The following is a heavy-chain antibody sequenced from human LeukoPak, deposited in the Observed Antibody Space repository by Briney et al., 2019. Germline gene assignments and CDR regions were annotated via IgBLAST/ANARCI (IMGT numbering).Heavy chain of an antibody. CDR2: IIPIFGTA. V-gene: IGHV1-69*13. CDR3: ARDSPGGYGDYYFDY. J-gene: IGHJ4*02. CDR1: GGTFSSYA. D-gene: IGHD4-17*01. Sequence: SVTVSCTASGGTFSSYAISWVRQAPGQGPEWMGGIIPIFGTANYAQKFQGRVTITADESTSTAYMELSSLRSEDTAVYYCARDSPGGYGDYYFDYWGQGTLVTVSS.